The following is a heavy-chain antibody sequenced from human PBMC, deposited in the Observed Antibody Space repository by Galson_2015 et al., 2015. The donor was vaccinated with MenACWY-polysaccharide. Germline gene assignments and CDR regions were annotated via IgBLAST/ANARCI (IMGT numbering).Heavy chain of an antibody. Sequence: SLRLSCAASGFTFSGYAMHWVRQAPGKGLEWVAVISDDGSNKYHADSVKGRFTISRDNSRNTLYLQMNSLRPEDTAVYYCARVFSGPAAIPVSYYYYYMDVWGKGTTVTVSS. V-gene: IGHV3-30-3*01. CDR3: ARVFSGPAAIPVSYYYYYMDV. CDR1: GFTFSGYA. CDR2: ISDDGSNK. D-gene: IGHD2-2*02. J-gene: IGHJ6*03.